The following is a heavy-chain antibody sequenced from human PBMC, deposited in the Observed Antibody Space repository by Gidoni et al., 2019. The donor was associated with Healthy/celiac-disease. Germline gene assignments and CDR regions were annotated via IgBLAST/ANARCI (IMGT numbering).Heavy chain of an antibody. CDR3: ARVHPITIFGVVINPPFSGMDV. D-gene: IGHD3-3*01. CDR2: ISYDGSNK. Sequence: QVQLVESGGVVVQPGRSLRLSCAASGFTFSSYAMPWVRQAPGKGLGWVAVISYDGSNKYYADSVKGRFTISRDNSKNTLYLQMNSLRAEDTAVYYCARVHPITIFGVVINPPFSGMDVWGQGTTVTVSS. J-gene: IGHJ6*02. CDR1: GFTFSSYA. V-gene: IGHV3-30-3*01.